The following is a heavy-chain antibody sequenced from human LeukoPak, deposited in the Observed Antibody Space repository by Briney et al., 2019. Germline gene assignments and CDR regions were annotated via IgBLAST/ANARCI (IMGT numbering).Heavy chain of an antibody. J-gene: IGHJ6*03. CDR1: GYSISSGYY. D-gene: IGHD6-13*01. V-gene: IGHV4-38-2*01. Sequence: SETLSLTCAVSGYSISSGYYWGWIRQPPGKGLEWIGSIYHSGSTYYNPSLKSRVTIPVDTSKNQFSLKLSSVTAADTAVYYCASLSSWYGVYYYYYMDVWGKGTTVTVSS. CDR2: IYHSGST. CDR3: ASLSSWYGVYYYYYMDV.